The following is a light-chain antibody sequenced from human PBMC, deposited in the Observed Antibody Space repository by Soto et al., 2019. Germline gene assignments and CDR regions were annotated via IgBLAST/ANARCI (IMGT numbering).Light chain of an antibody. CDR2: GNS. CDR3: QSYDSXLSGWV. CDR1: SSNIGAGYD. V-gene: IGLV1-40*01. J-gene: IGLJ3*02. Sequence: QSVLTQPPSVSGAPGQRVTISCTGSSSNIGAGYDVHWYQQLPGTAPKLLIYGNSNRPSGVPDRFSGSKSGTSASLAITGLQAEDXAXXYCQSYDSXLSGWVFGGGTKLTVL.